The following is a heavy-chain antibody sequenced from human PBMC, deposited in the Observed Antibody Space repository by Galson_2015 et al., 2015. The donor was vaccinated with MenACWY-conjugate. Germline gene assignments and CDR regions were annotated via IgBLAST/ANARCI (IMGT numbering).Heavy chain of an antibody. CDR3: ARESYTSGAYSGVFDS. J-gene: IGHJ4*02. Sequence: LRLSCAASGLTVSSSYMSWVRPAPGRGLEWVAVISHDGLYQDYGDSVKGRFTMSRDNSRNILYLQLNSLSAEDSAVYYCARESYTSGAYSGVFDSWGQGTLVTVSS. CDR1: GLTVSSSY. D-gene: IGHD6-19*01. CDR2: ISHDGLYQ. V-gene: IGHV3-30*03.